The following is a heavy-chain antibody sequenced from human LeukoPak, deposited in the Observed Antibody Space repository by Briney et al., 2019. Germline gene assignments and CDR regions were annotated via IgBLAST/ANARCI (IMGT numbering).Heavy chain of an antibody. D-gene: IGHD6-19*01. V-gene: IGHV4-39*01. CDR2: IYYSGST. Sequence: PSETLSLTCTVSGGSISSSSYYWAWIRQPLGKGLEWIGSIYYSGSTYYNPSLKSRVTISVDTSNNQFSLKLSSVTAADTAVYYCARGIAVAGTGSYWGQGTPVTVSS. J-gene: IGHJ4*02. CDR3: ARGIAVAGTGSY. CDR1: GGSISSSSYY.